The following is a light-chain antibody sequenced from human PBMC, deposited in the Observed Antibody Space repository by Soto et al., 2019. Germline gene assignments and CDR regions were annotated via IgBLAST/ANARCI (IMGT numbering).Light chain of an antibody. V-gene: IGKV3-20*01. CDR1: QSVSSIY. CDR3: QYDDDSPQVP. J-gene: IGKJ4*01. CDR2: GAS. Sequence: EIVLTQSPGTLSLSPGERATLSCRASQSVSSIYLAWYQQKPGQSPRLVIFGASTRATGIPDRFSGSGSGTDFTLSINRLEPEDCAVYYCQYDDDSPQVPFGGGTKIEIK.